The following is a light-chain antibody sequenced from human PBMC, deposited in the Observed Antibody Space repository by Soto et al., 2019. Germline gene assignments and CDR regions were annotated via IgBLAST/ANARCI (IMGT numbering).Light chain of an antibody. Sequence: DIQMTQSPSSLSASVGDIVTITCRASQSISDSLAWYQQKPGKAPDLLIPDVSSLERGVASRFSGSGSGTEFTLTISSMQPDDFATYYCQQYNGYSRTFGQGTKVDIK. CDR3: QQYNGYSRT. CDR2: DVS. J-gene: IGKJ1*01. V-gene: IGKV1-5*01. CDR1: QSISDS.